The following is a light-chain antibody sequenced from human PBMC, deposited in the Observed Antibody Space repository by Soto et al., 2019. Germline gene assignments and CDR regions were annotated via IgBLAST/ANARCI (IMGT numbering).Light chain of an antibody. CDR2: AAS. CDR3: QHSYSTPRT. J-gene: IGKJ1*01. Sequence: DIQMTQSPSSLSASVGDRVTITCRASQSISSYLNWYQQKPGKAPKLLIYAASSLQSGVPSRFSGIGSGTDLTLTLSSLQPEDFANYYCQHSYSTPRTFGQGTHVQLK. V-gene: IGKV1-39*01. CDR1: QSISSY.